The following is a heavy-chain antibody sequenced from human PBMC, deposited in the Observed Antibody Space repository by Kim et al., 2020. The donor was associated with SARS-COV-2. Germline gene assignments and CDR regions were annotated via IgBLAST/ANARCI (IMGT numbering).Heavy chain of an antibody. CDR3: ARGRGSWAFDY. V-gene: IGHV3-64*02. CDR1: GFPFSSHS. D-gene: IGHD6-13*01. J-gene: IGHJ4*02. CDR2: ISSNVINT. Sequence: GGSLRLSCAASGFPFSSHSMHWVRQAPGKGLEYVSGISSNVINTCYADSVKGRFTISRDNSKNTLYLQMGSLRSEDMAVYYCARGRGSWAFDYWGQGTLVTVSS.